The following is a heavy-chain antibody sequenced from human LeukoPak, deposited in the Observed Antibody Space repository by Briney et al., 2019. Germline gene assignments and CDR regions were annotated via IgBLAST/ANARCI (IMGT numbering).Heavy chain of an antibody. CDR2: IYYSGSI. Sequence: SETLSLTCSLSGGSISSSSYYWAWIRQPPGKGLEWIGYIYYSGSINYNPSLKSRVTISVDTSKNQFSLKLSSVTAADTAVYYCARDTHWFDPWGQGTLVTVSS. J-gene: IGHJ5*02. V-gene: IGHV4-61*01. CDR1: GGSISSSSYY. CDR3: ARDTHWFDP.